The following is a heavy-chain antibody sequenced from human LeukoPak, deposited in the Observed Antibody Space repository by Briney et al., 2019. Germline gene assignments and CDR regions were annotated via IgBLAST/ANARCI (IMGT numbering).Heavy chain of an antibody. CDR2: ISYDGSNK. CDR1: GFTFSSYG. Sequence: GGSLRLSCAASGFTFSSYGMHWVRQAPGKGLEWVAVISYDGSNKYYADSVKGRFTISRDNSKSTLYLQMNSLRAEDTAVYYCAKGGSSWYMFEYYFDYWGQGTLVTVSS. V-gene: IGHV3-30*18. CDR3: AKGGSSWYMFEYYFDY. J-gene: IGHJ4*02. D-gene: IGHD6-13*01.